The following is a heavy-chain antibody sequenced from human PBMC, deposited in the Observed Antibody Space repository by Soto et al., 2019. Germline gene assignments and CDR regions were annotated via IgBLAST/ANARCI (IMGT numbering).Heavy chain of an antibody. CDR3: ARDLALYYYDSPRGAFDI. CDR2: INPSGGST. Sequence: ASVKVSCKASGYTFTSYYMHWVRQAPGQGLEWMGIINPSGGSTSYAQKFQGRVTMTRDTSTSTVYMELSNLRSEDTAVYYCARDLALYYYDSPRGAFDIWGQGTMVTVS. CDR1: GYTFTSYY. V-gene: IGHV1-46*01. J-gene: IGHJ3*02. D-gene: IGHD3-22*01.